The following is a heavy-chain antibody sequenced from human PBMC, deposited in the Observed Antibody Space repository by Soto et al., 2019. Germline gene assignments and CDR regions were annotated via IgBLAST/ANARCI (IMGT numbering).Heavy chain of an antibody. CDR2: ITISGNYI. D-gene: IGHD2-8*01. CDR1: GFAFQTYT. CDR3: AKVGVLRTNFRWFDL. Sequence: GALRLSCAASGFAFQTYTMEWLRQPPGKGLEWVSSITISGNYIYYADSVKGRFTISRDNGRNSVYLQMNSLRAEDTAVYYCAKVGVLRTNFRWFDLWGQGTLVTVSS. V-gene: IGHV3-21*01. J-gene: IGHJ5*02.